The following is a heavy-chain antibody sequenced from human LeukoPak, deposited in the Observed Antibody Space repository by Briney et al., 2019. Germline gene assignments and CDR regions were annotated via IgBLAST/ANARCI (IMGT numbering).Heavy chain of an antibody. D-gene: IGHD3-22*01. Sequence: SETLSLTCAVYGGSFSGYYWSWIRQPPGKGLEWIGEINHSGSTNYNPSLKSRVTISVDTSKNQFSLKLSSVTAADTAVYYCARPRATYYYDSSGYYNGVYFDYWGQGTLVTVSS. CDR2: INHSGST. J-gene: IGHJ4*02. V-gene: IGHV4-34*01. CDR3: ARPRATYYYDSSGYYNGVYFDY. CDR1: GGSFSGYY.